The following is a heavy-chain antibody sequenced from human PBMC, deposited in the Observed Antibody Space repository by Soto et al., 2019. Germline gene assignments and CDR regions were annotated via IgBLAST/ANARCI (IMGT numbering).Heavy chain of an antibody. D-gene: IGHD3-3*01. J-gene: IGHJ4*02. CDR2: ISSSSSTI. V-gene: IGHV3-48*01. CDR1: GFTFSSYG. CDR3: ARMDFWSGYDY. Sequence: GGFLRLSCAASGFTFSSYGMNWVRQAPGKGLEWVSYISSSSSTIYYADSVKGRFTISRDNAKNSLYLQMNSLRAEDTAVYYCARMDFWSGYDYWGQGTLVTVSS.